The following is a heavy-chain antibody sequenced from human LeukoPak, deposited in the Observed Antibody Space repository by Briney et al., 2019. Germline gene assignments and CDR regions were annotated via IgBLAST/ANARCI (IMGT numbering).Heavy chain of an antibody. V-gene: IGHV3-53*01. CDR2: LYNDGNT. D-gene: IGHD1-14*01. Sequence: GGSLRLSCAASGFTVITNDMTWVRQAPGKGLEWVSVLYNDGNTKYAASFQGRFTISRDNSKNTLYLEMNSVSPDDTAVYYCARGVEPLAANTLAYWGQGTLVTVSS. J-gene: IGHJ4*02. CDR3: ARGVEPLAANTLAY. CDR1: GFTVITND.